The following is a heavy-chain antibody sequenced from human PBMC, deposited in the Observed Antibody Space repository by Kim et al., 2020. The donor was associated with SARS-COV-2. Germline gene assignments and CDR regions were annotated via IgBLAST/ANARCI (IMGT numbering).Heavy chain of an antibody. J-gene: IGHJ6*02. V-gene: IGHV1-18*04. CDR3: ARGPDTAMVTDYYGMDV. CDR1: GYTFTSYG. Sequence: ASVKVSCKASGYTFTSYGISWVRQAPGQGLEWMGWISAYNGNTNYAQKLQGRVTMTTDTSTSTAYMELRSLRSDDTAVYYCARGPDTAMVTDYYGMDVWGQGTTVTVSS. D-gene: IGHD5-18*01. CDR2: ISAYNGNT.